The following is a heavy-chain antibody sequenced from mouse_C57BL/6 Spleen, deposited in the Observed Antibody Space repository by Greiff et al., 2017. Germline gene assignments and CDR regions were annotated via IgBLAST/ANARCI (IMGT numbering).Heavy chain of an antibody. J-gene: IGHJ2*01. D-gene: IGHD5-2*01. Sequence: VQLQQSGTVLARPGASVKMSCKTSGYTFTSYWMNWVKQRPGQGLEWIGAIYPGNSGTSYNQKFKGKAKLTAVTSASTAHMELSSMTNADSSVYYCTREENTSDYWGQGTTLTVSA. V-gene: IGHV1-5*01. CDR1: GYTFTSYW. CDR2: IYPGNSGT. CDR3: TREENTSDY.